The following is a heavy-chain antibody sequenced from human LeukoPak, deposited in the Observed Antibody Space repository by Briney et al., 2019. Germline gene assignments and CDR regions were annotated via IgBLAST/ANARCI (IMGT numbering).Heavy chain of an antibody. V-gene: IGHV3-30*18. CDR3: AKEGSPMVATTLDV. CDR2: ISYDGSDK. CDR1: GFTFSSYG. D-gene: IGHD5-12*01. Sequence: PGGSLRLSCAASGFTFSSYGMHWVRQAPGKGLEWVAVISYDGSDKYYADSVKGRFTISRDNSKNTLYLQMNSLRAEDTAVYYCAKEGSPMVATTLDVWGQGTTVTVSS. J-gene: IGHJ6*02.